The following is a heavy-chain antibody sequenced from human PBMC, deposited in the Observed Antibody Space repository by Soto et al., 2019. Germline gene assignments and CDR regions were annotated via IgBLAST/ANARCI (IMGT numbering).Heavy chain of an antibody. D-gene: IGHD5-18*01. CDR3: ARGIDTAMVSPPFDY. V-gene: IGHV1-18*01. Sequence: ASVKVSCKASGYTFTSYGISWVRQAPGQGLEWMGWISAYNGNTNYAQKLQSRVTMTTDTSTSTAYMELRSLRSDDTAVYYCARGIDTAMVSPPFDYWGQGTLVTVSS. CDR2: ISAYNGNT. J-gene: IGHJ4*02. CDR1: GYTFTSYG.